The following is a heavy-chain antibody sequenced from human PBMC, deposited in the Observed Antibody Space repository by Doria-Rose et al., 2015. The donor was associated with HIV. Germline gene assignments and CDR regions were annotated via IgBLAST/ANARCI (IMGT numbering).Heavy chain of an antibody. Sequence: TLKESGPVLVKPTEALTLTCTVSGVSLSSPGMGVSWIRQPPGKALEWLANIFSDDERSYITSLKSRLTISRGTSKSQVVLTMTDMDPVDTATYYCARIKSSRWYHKYYFDFWGQGTLVIVPA. CDR3: ARIKSSRWYHKYYFDF. J-gene: IGHJ4*02. D-gene: IGHD6-13*01. CDR2: IFSDDER. CDR1: GVSLSSPGMG. V-gene: IGHV2-26*01.